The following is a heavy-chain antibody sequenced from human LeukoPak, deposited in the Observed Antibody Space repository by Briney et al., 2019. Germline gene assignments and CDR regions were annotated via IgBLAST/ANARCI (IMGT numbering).Heavy chain of an antibody. CDR2: IYSGGST. CDR1: GFTVSSNY. CDR3: ARDTLNSSRSYFDY. V-gene: IGHV3-66*02. Sequence: GGSLRLSCAASGFTVSSNYMSWVRQAPGKGLEWGSVIYSGGSTYYADSVKGRFTISRDNYTNTLYLQMNSLRAEDTAVYYCARDTLNSSRSYFDYWGQGTLVTVSS. J-gene: IGHJ4*02. D-gene: IGHD6-13*01.